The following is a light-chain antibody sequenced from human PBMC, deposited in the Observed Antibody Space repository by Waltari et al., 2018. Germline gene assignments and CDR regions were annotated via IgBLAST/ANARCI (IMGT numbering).Light chain of an antibody. CDR3: QQSYRTPPLT. CDR1: QSIRGY. J-gene: IGKJ4*01. V-gene: IGKV1-39*01. Sequence: DIQMTQSPSSLSASVGDRVTITCRASQSIRGYLNCYQQKPGKAPKVLIYATSSLQSGVPSRFSGSGSGTDFTLTISSLQPEDFATYYCQQSYRTPPLTFGGGTKVEIK. CDR2: ATS.